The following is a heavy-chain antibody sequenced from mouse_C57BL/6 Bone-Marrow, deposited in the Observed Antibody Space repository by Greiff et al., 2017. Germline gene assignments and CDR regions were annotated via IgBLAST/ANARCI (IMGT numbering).Heavy chain of an antibody. J-gene: IGHJ2*01. V-gene: IGHV1-55*01. CDR3: AREKGGGDY. Sequence: QVQLQQSGAELAKPGASVKMSCKASGYTFTSYWITWVKQRPGQGLEWIGDIYPGSGSTNYNEKFKSKATLTVDTSSSTAYMQRSSLTSEDSAVYYCAREKGGGDYWGQGTTLTVAS. CDR1: GYTFTSYW. CDR2: IYPGSGST.